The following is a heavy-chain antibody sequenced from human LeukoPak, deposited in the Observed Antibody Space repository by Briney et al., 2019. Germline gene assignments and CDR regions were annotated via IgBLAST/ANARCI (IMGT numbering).Heavy chain of an antibody. CDR1: GGSMSHFH. Sequence: PSETLSLTCAVSGGSMSHFHWNWFRQPPGKGVEWIGSLFYNEDAKYNPSVKSRVTMSIDTSKSQFSLRLTSVTAADTPVYYCAKGETVTTSPFDHWGQGLLVTVSS. CDR3: AKGETVTTSPFDH. V-gene: IGHV4-59*01. CDR2: LFYNEDA. J-gene: IGHJ4*02. D-gene: IGHD4-17*01.